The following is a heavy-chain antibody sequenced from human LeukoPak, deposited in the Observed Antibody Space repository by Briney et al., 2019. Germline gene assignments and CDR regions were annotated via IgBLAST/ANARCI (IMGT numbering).Heavy chain of an antibody. CDR3: ARASTLTTVTYDY. V-gene: IGHV3-30*04. D-gene: IGHD4-17*01. Sequence: GGSLRLSCAASGFTFSSYAMHWVRQAPGKGLEWVAVISYDGSNKYYADSVKGRFTISRDNSKNTLYLQMYSLRAEDTAVYYCARASTLTTVTYDYWGQGTLVTVSS. CDR1: GFTFSSYA. CDR2: ISYDGSNK. J-gene: IGHJ4*02.